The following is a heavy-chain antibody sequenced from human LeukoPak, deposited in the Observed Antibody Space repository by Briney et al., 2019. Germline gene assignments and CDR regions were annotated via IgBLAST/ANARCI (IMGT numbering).Heavy chain of an antibody. D-gene: IGHD6-13*01. Sequence: PGGSLRLSCAASGFSFNTYSMNWVRQAPGKGLQWVSSITTSSTTKYYADSVKGRFTISRDNAKNSLYLQMNSLRAEDTAIYYCARDRDYSSSSLFASWGQGTLVTVSS. CDR2: ITTSSTTK. CDR3: ARDRDYSSSSLFAS. CDR1: GFSFNTYS. V-gene: IGHV3-48*04. J-gene: IGHJ5*02.